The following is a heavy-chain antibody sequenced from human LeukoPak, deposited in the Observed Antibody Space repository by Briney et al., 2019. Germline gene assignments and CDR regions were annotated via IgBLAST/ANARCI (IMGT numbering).Heavy chain of an antibody. D-gene: IGHD2-21*01. CDR1: GGSISSSSYY. CDR2: IYYSGST. Sequence: PSETLSLTCIVSGGSISSSSYYWGWIRQPPGKGLEWIGSIYYSGSTYYNPSLKSRVTISVDTSKNQFSLKLSSVTAADTAVYYCARHQCGGDCYRPSFWDYWGQGTLVTVSS. V-gene: IGHV4-39*01. CDR3: ARHQCGGDCYRPSFWDY. J-gene: IGHJ4*02.